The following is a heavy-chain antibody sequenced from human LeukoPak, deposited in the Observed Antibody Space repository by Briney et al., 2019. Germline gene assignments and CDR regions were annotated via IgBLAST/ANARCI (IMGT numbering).Heavy chain of an antibody. D-gene: IGHD6-19*01. CDR1: GFTFDDYA. V-gene: IGHV3-23*01. J-gene: IGHJ4*01. CDR3: AKGIYSSGWSYFDY. Sequence: GGSLRLSCAASGFTFDDYAMHWVRQAPGKGLEWVATLSGSGITTYYADSVKGRFTISRDNSKNTLYLQMNSLRAEDTAVYYCAKGIYSSGWSYFDYWGHGTLVTVSS. CDR2: LSGSGITT.